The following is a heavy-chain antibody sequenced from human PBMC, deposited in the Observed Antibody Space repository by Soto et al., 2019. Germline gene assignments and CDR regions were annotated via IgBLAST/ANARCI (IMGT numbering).Heavy chain of an antibody. V-gene: IGHV3-7*01. CDR2: IKQGGNEK. Sequence: PGGSLRLSCAASGFTFSSYGMHWVRQAPGKGLEWVANIKQGGNEKFYVDSVKGRFTISRDNAKKSLFLQMNSLRPEDTAVYYCVGALTYEVPYYYYGMDVWGQGTTVTVSS. D-gene: IGHD3-16*01. CDR3: VGALTYEVPYYYYGMDV. J-gene: IGHJ6*02. CDR1: GFTFSSYG.